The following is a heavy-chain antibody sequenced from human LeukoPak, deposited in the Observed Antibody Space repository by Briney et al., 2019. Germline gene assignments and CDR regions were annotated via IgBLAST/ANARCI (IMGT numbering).Heavy chain of an antibody. CDR3: ARGGSTWSSVDY. D-gene: IGHD6-13*01. V-gene: IGHV3-11*05. Sequence: GGSLRLSCAASGXTFSDYYMSWVRQAPGKGLEWVSYMNITGSYTKYADSVKGRFTASRDNANKSPFLQLNSLRAEDAAVYYCARGGSTWSSVDYWGQGTLVTVSS. CDR2: MNITGSYT. CDR1: GXTFSDYY. J-gene: IGHJ4*02.